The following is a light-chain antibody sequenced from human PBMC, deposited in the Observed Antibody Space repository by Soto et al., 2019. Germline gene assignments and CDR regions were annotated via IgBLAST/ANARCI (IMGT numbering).Light chain of an antibody. CDR3: QKYESAPNT. CDR2: AAS. CDR1: QDINNY. J-gene: IGKJ2*01. V-gene: IGKV1-27*01. Sequence: DIQMTQSPSSLSASVRDRVTITCRASQDINNYLAWYQQKPWKVPKLLIYAASTLQPGVQSRFSGRGSGTVFTLTINSLQAEDVATYYCQKYESAPNTFGRGARLEIK.